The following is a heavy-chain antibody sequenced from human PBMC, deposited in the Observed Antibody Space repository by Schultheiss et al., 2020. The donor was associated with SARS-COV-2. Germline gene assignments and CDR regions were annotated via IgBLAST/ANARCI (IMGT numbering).Heavy chain of an antibody. CDR2: IYHSGST. CDR3: ARDRGVVNHDAFDI. J-gene: IGHJ3*02. V-gene: IGHV4-30-2*01. D-gene: IGHD3-3*01. Sequence: SETLSLTCAVSGGSISSGGYSWSWIRQPPGKGLEWIGYIYHSGSTYYNPSLKSRVTISVDRSKNQFSLKLSSVTAADTAVYYCARDRGVVNHDAFDIWGQGTTVTVSS. CDR1: GGSISSGGYS.